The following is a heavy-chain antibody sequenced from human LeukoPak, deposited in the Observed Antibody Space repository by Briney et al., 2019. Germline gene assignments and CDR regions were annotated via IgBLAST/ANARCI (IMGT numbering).Heavy chain of an antibody. V-gene: IGHV3-30*04. D-gene: IGHD3-22*01. J-gene: IGHJ4*02. Sequence: GGSLRLSCAASGFTFSSYAMHWVRQAPGKGLEWVAVISYDGSNKYYADSVKGRFTISRDNSKNTLYLQMNSLRAEDTAVYYCARALSRGYYDSSGSIDYWGQGTLVTVSS. CDR2: ISYDGSNK. CDR1: GFTFSSYA. CDR3: ARALSRGYYDSSGSIDY.